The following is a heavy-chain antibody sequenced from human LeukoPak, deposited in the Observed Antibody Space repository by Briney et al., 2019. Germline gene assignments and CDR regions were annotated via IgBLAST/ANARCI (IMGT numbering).Heavy chain of an antibody. Sequence: PGRSLRLSCAAPGFTFSSYGMHWVRQAPGKGLEWVAVIWYDGSNKYYADSVKGRFTISRDNSKNTLYLQMNSLRAEDTAVYYCAKTTTGYSSGWYYYYYMDVWGKGTTVTVSS. J-gene: IGHJ6*03. CDR2: IWYDGSNK. CDR3: AKTTTGYSSGWYYYYYMDV. V-gene: IGHV3-33*06. CDR1: GFTFSSYG. D-gene: IGHD6-19*01.